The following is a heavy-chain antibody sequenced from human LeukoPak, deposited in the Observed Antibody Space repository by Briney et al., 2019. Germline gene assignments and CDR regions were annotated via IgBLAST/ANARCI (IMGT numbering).Heavy chain of an antibody. J-gene: IGHJ4*02. CDR1: GFTFSSYG. D-gene: IGHD6-13*01. CDR3: ARATVQDSSWGTQIHFDY. V-gene: IGHV3-33*01. Sequence: PGRSLRLSCAASGFTFSSYGMHWVRQAPGKGLEWVAVIWYDGSNKYYADSVKSRFTISRDNSKNTLYLQMNSLRAEDTAVYYCARATVQDSSWGTQIHFDYWGQGTLVTVSS. CDR2: IWYDGSNK.